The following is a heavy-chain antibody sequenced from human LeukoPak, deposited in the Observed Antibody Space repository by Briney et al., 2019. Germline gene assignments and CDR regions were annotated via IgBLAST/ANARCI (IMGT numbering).Heavy chain of an antibody. CDR1: DGSISSYC. V-gene: IGHV4-59*12. CDR3: ATLSYYGSTYYFDY. Sequence: SETLSLTCTVSDGSISSYCWSWIRQPPDKGLEYIWYIYHSGTTNYNPSRKSRVTMSVDTSKNQFSLKLSAVTAADTAVYYCATLSYYGSTYYFDYWGQGTLVTVSS. D-gene: IGHD3-10*01. J-gene: IGHJ4*02. CDR2: IYHSGTT.